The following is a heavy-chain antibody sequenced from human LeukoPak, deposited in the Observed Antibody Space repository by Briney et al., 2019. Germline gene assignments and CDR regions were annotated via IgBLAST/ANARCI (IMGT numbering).Heavy chain of an antibody. CDR2: INHSGST. J-gene: IGHJ6*02. CDR1: GGSFSGYY. CDR3: ASAYSSSWYFVGMDV. Sequence: SETLSLTCAVYGGSFSGYYWSWIRQPPGKGLEWIWEINHSGSTNYNPSLKSRVTISVDTSKNQFSLKLSSVTAADTAVYYCASAYSSSWYFVGMDVWGQGTTVTVSS. D-gene: IGHD6-13*01. V-gene: IGHV4-34*01.